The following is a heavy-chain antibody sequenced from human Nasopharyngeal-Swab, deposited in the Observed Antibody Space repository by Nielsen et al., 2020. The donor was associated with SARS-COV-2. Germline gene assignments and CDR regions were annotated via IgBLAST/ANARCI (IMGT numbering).Heavy chain of an antibody. CDR1: D. V-gene: IGHV1-8*01. CDR2: MNPKSGEV. CDR3: ARGAFGLDHSWFDP. D-gene: IGHD3/OR15-3a*01. Sequence: DINWVRQAPGQGLEWMGWMNPKSGEVGYEQKFQGRVTMTRNTATATAYMELSGLRHEDTAVYYCARGAFGLDHSWFDPWGQGTLVTVSS. J-gene: IGHJ5*01.